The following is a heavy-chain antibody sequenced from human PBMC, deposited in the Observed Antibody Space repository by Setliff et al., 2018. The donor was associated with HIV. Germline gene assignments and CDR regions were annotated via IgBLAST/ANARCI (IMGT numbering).Heavy chain of an antibody. CDR1: GFTFSSYA. CDR3: ARGPGFLVDL. J-gene: IGHJ5*02. CDR2: IYSGGSST. Sequence: GGSLRLSCAASGFTFSSYAMSWVRQAPGKGLEWVSVIYSGGSSTYYADSVKGRFTISRDNSKNTLYLQMNSLRAEDTAVYYCARGPGFLVDLWGQGIVVTVSS. D-gene: IGHD3-3*01. V-gene: IGHV3-23*03.